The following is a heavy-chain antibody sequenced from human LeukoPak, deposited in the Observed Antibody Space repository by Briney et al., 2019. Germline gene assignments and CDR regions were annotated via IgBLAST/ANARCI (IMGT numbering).Heavy chain of an antibody. D-gene: IGHD6-19*01. CDR1: GFIFSTYG. CDR3: AKVFSTGWANDVFDI. Sequence: PGRSLRLSCAASGFIFSTYGMHWVRQAPGKGLEWVAVISYDGGNYDGGNKYYADSVKGRFTISRDNSKNTQYLQMNSLRVEDTAVYYCAKVFSTGWANDVFDIWGQGTKVTVSS. J-gene: IGHJ3*02. V-gene: IGHV3-30*18. CDR2: ISYDGGNYDGGNK.